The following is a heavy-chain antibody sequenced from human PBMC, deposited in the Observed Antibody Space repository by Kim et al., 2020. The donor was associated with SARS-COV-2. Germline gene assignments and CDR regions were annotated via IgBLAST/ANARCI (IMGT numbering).Heavy chain of an antibody. V-gene: IGHV5-51*01. CDR2: IYPGDSDT. Sequence: GESLKISCKGSGYSFTSYWIGWVRQMPGKGLEWMGIIYPGDSDTRYSPSFQGQVTISADKSISTAYLQWSSLKASDTAMYYCARRILGYCSGGSCYELEMVSDWFDPWGQGTLVTVSS. J-gene: IGHJ5*02. CDR3: ARRILGYCSGGSCYELEMVSDWFDP. D-gene: IGHD2-15*01. CDR1: GYSFTSYW.